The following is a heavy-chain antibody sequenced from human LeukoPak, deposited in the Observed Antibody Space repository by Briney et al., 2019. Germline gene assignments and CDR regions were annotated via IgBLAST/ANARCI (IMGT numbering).Heavy chain of an antibody. Sequence: GGSLRLSCAASGFTFSSYGMHWVRQAPGKGLEWVAFIRYDGSNKYYADSVKGRFTISGDNSKNTLYLQMNSLRAEDTAVYYCARAVADCDAFDIWGQGTMVTVSS. CDR1: GFTFSSYG. V-gene: IGHV3-30*02. D-gene: IGHD6-19*01. CDR3: ARAVADCDAFDI. J-gene: IGHJ3*02. CDR2: IRYDGSNK.